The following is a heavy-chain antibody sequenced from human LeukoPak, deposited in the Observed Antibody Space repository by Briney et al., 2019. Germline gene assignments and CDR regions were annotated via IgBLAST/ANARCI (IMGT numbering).Heavy chain of an antibody. CDR3: ARVYSSSWYGDY. D-gene: IGHD6-13*01. Sequence: SETLSLTCAVYGGPFSGYYWSWIRQPPGKGLEWIGEINHSGSTNYNPSLKSRVTISVDTSKNQFSLKLSSVTAADTAVYYCARVYSSSWYGDYWGQGTLVTVSS. J-gene: IGHJ4*02. CDR1: GGPFSGYY. V-gene: IGHV4-34*01. CDR2: INHSGST.